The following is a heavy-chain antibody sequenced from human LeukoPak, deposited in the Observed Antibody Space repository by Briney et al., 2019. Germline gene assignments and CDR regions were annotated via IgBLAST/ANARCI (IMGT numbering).Heavy chain of an antibody. CDR2: INPNSGGT. D-gene: IGHD5-18*01. V-gene: IGHV1-2*02. Sequence: GASVKVSCKASGYTFTGYYMHWVRQAPGQGLEWMGWINPNSGGTNYAQKFQGRVTMTRDTSISTAYMELSRLGSDDTAIYYCARKGFSDGFSAFDIWGQGTLVAVSS. CDR3: ARKGFSDGFSAFDI. CDR1: GYTFTGYY. J-gene: IGHJ3*02.